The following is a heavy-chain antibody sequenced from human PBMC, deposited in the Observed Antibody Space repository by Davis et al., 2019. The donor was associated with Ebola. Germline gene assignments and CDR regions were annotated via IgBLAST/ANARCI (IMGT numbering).Heavy chain of an antibody. CDR3: ARRYCSSTSCLNNWFDP. Sequence: AASVKVSCKASGYTFTDYYWVRQAPGPGLEWMGWINPSSGGTNYAQKFQGRLTMSRDTSASTVYMELSSLRSEDTAVYYCARRYCSSTSCLNNWFDPWGQGTLVTVSS. D-gene: IGHD2-2*01. CDR2: INPSSGGT. V-gene: IGHV1-2*02. J-gene: IGHJ5*02. CDR1: GYTFTDY.